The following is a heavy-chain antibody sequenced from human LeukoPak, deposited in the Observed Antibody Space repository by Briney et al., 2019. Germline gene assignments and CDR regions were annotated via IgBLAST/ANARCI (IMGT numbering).Heavy chain of an antibody. CDR2: IYYSGST. Sequence: PSETLSLTCTVSGGSISSGGYYWSWIRQHPGKGLEWIGYIYYSGSTYYNPSLKSRVTMSVDTSKNQFSLKLSSVTAADTAVYYCARDGGGWPYYYYGMDVWGQGTTVTVSS. D-gene: IGHD6-19*01. V-gene: IGHV4-31*03. J-gene: IGHJ6*02. CDR3: ARDGGGWPYYYYGMDV. CDR1: GGSISSGGYY.